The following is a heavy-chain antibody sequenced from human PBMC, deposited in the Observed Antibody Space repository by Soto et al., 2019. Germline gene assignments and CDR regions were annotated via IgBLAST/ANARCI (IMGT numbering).Heavy chain of an antibody. D-gene: IGHD4-17*01. Sequence: EVQLVESGGGLVQPGGSLRLSCAASGFTFSSYSMNWVRQAPGKGLGWVSYIDSSSGTIYYADSVKGRFTISRDNAKNAMYLQMNSLRDEDTAVYYCAREDGDLNWFDPWGQGTLVTVSS. CDR3: AREDGDLNWFDP. CDR1: GFTFSSYS. J-gene: IGHJ5*02. V-gene: IGHV3-48*02. CDR2: IDSSSGTI.